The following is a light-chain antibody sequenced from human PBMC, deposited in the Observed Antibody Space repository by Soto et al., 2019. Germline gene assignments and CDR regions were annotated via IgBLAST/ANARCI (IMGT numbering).Light chain of an antibody. CDR3: QKYYTTLT. Sequence: DIVMTQSPDSLAVSLGERATINCKSSQSVLYSSDNKNYLAWYQQKPGQPPKLLIYWASTRDSGVPDRFSGSGSGADFTRTISSLQAEDVAVYYCQKYYTTLTFGGGTKVEIK. J-gene: IGKJ4*01. CDR2: WAS. V-gene: IGKV4-1*01. CDR1: QSVLYSSDNKNY.